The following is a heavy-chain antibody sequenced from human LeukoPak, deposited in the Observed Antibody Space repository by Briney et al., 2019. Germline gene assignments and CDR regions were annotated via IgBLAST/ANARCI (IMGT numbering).Heavy chain of an antibody. V-gene: IGHV1-8*01. Sequence: ASVKVSCKASGYTFTSYDINWMRQATGQGLEWMGWMNPNNNNVGYAQKFQGRVTMTRDTSISTAYMELGSLTSEDTAVYYCARGAFLPQYRRDFDPWGRGTLVTVSS. J-gene: IGHJ5*02. D-gene: IGHD6-6*01. CDR3: ARGAFLPQYRRDFDP. CDR2: MNPNNNNV. CDR1: GYTFTSYD.